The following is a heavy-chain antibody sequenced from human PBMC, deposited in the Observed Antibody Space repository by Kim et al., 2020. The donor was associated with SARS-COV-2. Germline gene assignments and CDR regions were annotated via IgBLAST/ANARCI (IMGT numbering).Heavy chain of an antibody. CDR3: ARDPVTKAPYYYGMDV. CDR2: IYTSGST. V-gene: IGHV4-4*07. Sequence: SETLSLTCTVSGGSISSYYWSWIRQPAGKGLEWIGRIYTSGSTNYNPSLKSRVTMSVDTSKNQFSLKLSSVTAADTAVYYCARDPVTKAPYYYGMDVWGQGTTVTVSS. D-gene: IGHD4-4*01. CDR1: GGSISSYY. J-gene: IGHJ6*02.